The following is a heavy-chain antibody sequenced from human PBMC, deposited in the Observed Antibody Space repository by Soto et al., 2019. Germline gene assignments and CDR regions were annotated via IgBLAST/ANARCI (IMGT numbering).Heavy chain of an antibody. V-gene: IGHV3-64D*08. CDR1: GFTFSSYA. Sequence: GGSLRLSCSASGFTFSSYAMHWVRQAPGKGLEYVSAISSNGGSTYYADSVKGRFTISRDNSKNTLYLQMSSLRAEDTAVYYCVKSNLVVPAGGHYYYYGMDVWGQGTTVTVSS. D-gene: IGHD2-2*01. CDR2: ISSNGGST. CDR3: VKSNLVVPAGGHYYYYGMDV. J-gene: IGHJ6*02.